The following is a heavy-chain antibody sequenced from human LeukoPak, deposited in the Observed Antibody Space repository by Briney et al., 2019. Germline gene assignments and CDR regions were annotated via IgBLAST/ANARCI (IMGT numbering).Heavy chain of an antibody. CDR3: ARGQLEDD. J-gene: IGHJ4*02. D-gene: IGHD6-6*01. V-gene: IGHV4-34*01. CDR1: GGSFTDYY. Sequence: SETLSLTCAVSGGSFTDYYWSWVRQPPGKGLEWIAEINHRGSTNYNPSLKSRVTISVDTSKAQFTRRLSSATAADPAVYYCARGQLEDDWGQVTLVTVS. CDR2: INHRGST.